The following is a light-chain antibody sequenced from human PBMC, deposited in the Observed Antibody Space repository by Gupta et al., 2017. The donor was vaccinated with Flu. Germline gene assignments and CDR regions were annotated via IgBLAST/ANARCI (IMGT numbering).Light chain of an antibody. Sequence: IPMTQSPSSLSASVGDRVTISCRAGQNINTYLNWYQHKPGKAPRLLIYAASKLHSGVPSRFSGSGSGTVFTLTISSLQPGDFGTYYCQQSYSTAWTFGQGTRV. CDR3: QQSYSTAWT. CDR2: AAS. V-gene: IGKV1-39*01. CDR1: QNINTY. J-gene: IGKJ1*01.